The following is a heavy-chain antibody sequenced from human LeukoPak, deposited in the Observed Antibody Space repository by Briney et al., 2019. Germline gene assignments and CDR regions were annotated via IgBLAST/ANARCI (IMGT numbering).Heavy chain of an antibody. D-gene: IGHD4-17*01. Sequence: GASVKVSCKASGGTFSSYAISWVRQAPGQGLEWMGGIIPIFGTANYAQKFQGRVTITADESTSTAYMELSSLRSEDTAVYYCARPSRYYGDYIDAFDIWGQGTMVTVSS. CDR1: GGTFSSYA. CDR2: IIPIFGTA. CDR3: ARPSRYYGDYIDAFDI. J-gene: IGHJ3*02. V-gene: IGHV1-69*01.